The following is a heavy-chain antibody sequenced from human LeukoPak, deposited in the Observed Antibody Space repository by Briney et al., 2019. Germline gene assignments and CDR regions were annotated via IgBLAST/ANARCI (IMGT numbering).Heavy chain of an antibody. CDR1: GFTFSSYE. Sequence: GGSLRLSCAASGFTFSSYEMNWVRQAPGKGLEWVSYISSSGSTIYYADSVKGRFTISRDNAKNSLYLQMNSLRAEDTAVYYCAKARSVQLWSDFDYWGQGTLVTVSS. CDR2: ISSSGSTI. J-gene: IGHJ4*02. D-gene: IGHD5-18*01. V-gene: IGHV3-48*03. CDR3: AKARSVQLWSDFDY.